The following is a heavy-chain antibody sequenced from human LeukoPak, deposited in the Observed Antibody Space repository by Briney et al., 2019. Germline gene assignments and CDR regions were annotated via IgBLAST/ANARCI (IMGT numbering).Heavy chain of an antibody. D-gene: IGHD6-13*01. Sequence: GVLRLSCAASGFTFSSYSMNWVRQAPGKGLEWVSSISSSSSYIYYADSVKGRFTISRDNAKNSLYLQMNSLRAEDTAVYYCAKSGASSWYFDYWGQGTLVTVSS. J-gene: IGHJ4*02. CDR1: GFTFSSYS. CDR3: AKSGASSWYFDY. CDR2: ISSSSSYI. V-gene: IGHV3-21*04.